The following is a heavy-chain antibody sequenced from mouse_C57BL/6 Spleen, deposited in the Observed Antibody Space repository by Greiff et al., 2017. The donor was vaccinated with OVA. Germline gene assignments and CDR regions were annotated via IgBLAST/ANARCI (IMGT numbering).Heavy chain of an antibody. CDR3: ARQGDHGYFDV. CDR1: GFTFSDYY. CDR2: ISNGGGST. J-gene: IGHJ1*03. Sequence: EVQGVESGGGLVQPGGSLKLSCAASGFTFSDYYMYWVRQTPEKRLEWVAYISNGGGSTYYPDTVKGRFTISRDNAKNTLYLQMSRLKSEDTAMYYCARQGDHGYFDVWGTGTTVTVSS. V-gene: IGHV5-12*01.